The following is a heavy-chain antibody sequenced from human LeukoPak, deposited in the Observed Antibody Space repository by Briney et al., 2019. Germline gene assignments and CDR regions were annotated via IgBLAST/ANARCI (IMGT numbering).Heavy chain of an antibody. J-gene: IGHJ4*02. CDR1: GFTFDDYA. D-gene: IGHD3-22*01. CDR2: ISGDGGST. V-gene: IGHV3-43*02. CDR3: AKVLGYYDSSGYYQEGGFDY. Sequence: GGSLRLFCAASGFTFDDYAFHWVRQAPGKGLQWVSLISGDGGSTYYADSVKGRFTISRDNSKNSLYLQMNSLRTEDTALYYCAKVLGYYDSSGYYQEGGFDYWGQGTLVTVSS.